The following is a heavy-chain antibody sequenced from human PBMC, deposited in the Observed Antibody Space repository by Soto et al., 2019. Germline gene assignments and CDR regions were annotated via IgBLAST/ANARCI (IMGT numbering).Heavy chain of an antibody. D-gene: IGHD6-13*01. CDR3: ARGMAGSSWYEHYGMDV. Sequence: QVQLVQSGAEVKKPGASVKVSCKASGYTFTSYDINWVRQATGQGLEWMGWMNPNSGNTGYAQKFQGRVTMTRNTSISTAYVELSSLRSEDTAVYYCARGMAGSSWYEHYGMDVWGQGTTVTVSS. J-gene: IGHJ6*02. CDR1: GYTFTSYD. V-gene: IGHV1-8*01. CDR2: MNPNSGNT.